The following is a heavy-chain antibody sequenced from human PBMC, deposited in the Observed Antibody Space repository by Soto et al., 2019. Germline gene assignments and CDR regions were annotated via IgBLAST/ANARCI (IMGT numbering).Heavy chain of an antibody. CDR3: AKSPPNSQYLGALDS. D-gene: IGHD3-9*01. CDR1: GIIFTNYW. CDR2: IKHDGTER. V-gene: IGHV3-7*03. J-gene: IGHJ4*02. Sequence: PGGSVRLSCAASGIIFTNYWMTWIRQAPGKGLEWVANIKHDGTERDYADSVKGRFTISRDNVKNSLFLQMNNLRPEDSATYYFAKSPPNSQYLGALDSWGKGKLVT.